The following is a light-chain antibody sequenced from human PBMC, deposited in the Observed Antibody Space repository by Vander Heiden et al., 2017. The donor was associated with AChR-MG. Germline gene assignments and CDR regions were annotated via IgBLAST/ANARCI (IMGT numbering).Light chain of an antibody. V-gene: IGLV2-23*02. CDR1: SSDVGSYNL. J-gene: IGLJ2*01. Sequence: QSALTQPASVSGSPGQSITIPCTGTSSDVGSYNLVSWYQQHPGKAPKLMIYEVSKRPSGVSNRFSGSKSGNTASLTITGLQAEDEADYYCCSYAGSSTLDVVFGGGTKLTVL. CDR2: EVS. CDR3: CSYAGSSTLDVV.